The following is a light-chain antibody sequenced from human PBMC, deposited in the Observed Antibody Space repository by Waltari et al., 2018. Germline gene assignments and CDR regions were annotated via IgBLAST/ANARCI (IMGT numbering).Light chain of an antibody. V-gene: IGKV1-5*03. CDR2: EAS. CDR3: QHYNSDPWT. Sequence: DIQMTQSPSTLSASVGDRVTITCRASQSISSWLAWYQQKPGKAPKLLMYEASSLESGVPSRFSGSGSGTEFTLTISSLQPDDVATYYCQHYNSDPWTFGQGTKVDIK. J-gene: IGKJ1*01. CDR1: QSISSW.